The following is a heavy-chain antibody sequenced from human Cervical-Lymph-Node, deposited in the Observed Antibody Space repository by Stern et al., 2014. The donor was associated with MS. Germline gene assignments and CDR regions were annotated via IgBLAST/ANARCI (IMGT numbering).Heavy chain of an antibody. J-gene: IGHJ4*02. CDR1: GYRFSTFY. Sequence: VKLVESGAEVKKPGASVKGSCKASGYRFSTFYLHWLRQAPGQGLQWIGRIDAVSCATNSSQAYQGRLSMTRDRSIATAYLELSGLRSDVTAVYYCARIYCSGDECYHSFDTWGQGTLVTVSS. D-gene: IGHD3-16*02. V-gene: IGHV1-2*06. CDR3: ARIYCSGDECYHSFDT. CDR2: IDAVSCAT.